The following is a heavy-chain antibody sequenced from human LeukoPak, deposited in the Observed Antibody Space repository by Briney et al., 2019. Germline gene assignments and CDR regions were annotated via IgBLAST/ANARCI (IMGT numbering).Heavy chain of an antibody. CDR1: GGSFSGYY. V-gene: IGHV4-34*01. Sequence: SETLSLTCAVYGGSFSGYYWSWIRQPPGKGLEWIGEINHSGSTNYNPSLKSRVTISVDTSKNQFSLKLSSVTAADTAVYYCARDGRRIPTQGSWFDPWGQGTLVTVSS. CDR2: INHSGST. D-gene: IGHD2-15*01. J-gene: IGHJ5*02. CDR3: ARDGRRIPTQGSWFDP.